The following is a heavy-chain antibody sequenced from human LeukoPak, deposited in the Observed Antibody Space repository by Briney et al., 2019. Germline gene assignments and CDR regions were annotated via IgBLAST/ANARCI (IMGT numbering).Heavy chain of an antibody. D-gene: IGHD6-19*01. CDR1: GDSINGYY. J-gene: IGHJ4*02. V-gene: IGHV4-59*01. CDR3: ARVTTVAGSDYFDY. Sequence: PSETLSLTCTVSGDSINGYYWNWIRQPRGKGLEWMGYIYYSGSTNYNPSLKSRVTISVDTSKNHFSLKLSSVTAADTAVYYCARVTTVAGSDYFDYWGQGTPVTVSS. CDR2: IYYSGST.